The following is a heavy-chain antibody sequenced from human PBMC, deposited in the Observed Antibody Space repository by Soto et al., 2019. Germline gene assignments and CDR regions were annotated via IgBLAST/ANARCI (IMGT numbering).Heavy chain of an antibody. CDR2: IYPGDSDT. V-gene: IGHV5-51*01. Sequence: KGLEWMGIIYPGDSDTRYSPSFQGQVTISADKSISTAYLQWSSLKASDTAMYYCARRSYGRPGDYYSGTDVWGQGTTVT. CDR3: ARRSYGRPGDYYSGTDV. J-gene: IGHJ6*02. D-gene: IGHD3-10*01.